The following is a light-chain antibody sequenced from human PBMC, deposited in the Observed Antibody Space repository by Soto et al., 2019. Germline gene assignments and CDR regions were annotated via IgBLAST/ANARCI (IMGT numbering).Light chain of an antibody. CDR1: SSDVGGYNY. Sequence: QSALTQPASVSESPGQSITISCTGTSSDVGGYNYVSWYQQHPGKAPKLMIYDVSNRPSGFSTRFSGSKSGNTASLTISGLQAEDEADYYCSSYSSRSNVVFGGGTKLTVL. J-gene: IGLJ3*02. V-gene: IGLV2-14*01. CDR3: SSYSSRSNVV. CDR2: DVS.